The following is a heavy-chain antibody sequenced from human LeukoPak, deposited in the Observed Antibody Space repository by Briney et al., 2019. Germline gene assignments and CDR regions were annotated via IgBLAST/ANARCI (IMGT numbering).Heavy chain of an antibody. CDR2: INHSGST. CDR1: GGSFSGYY. Sequence: SETLSLTCAVYGGSFSGYYWSWIRQPPGKGLEWIGEINHSGSTNYNPSLKSRVTISVDTSKNQFSLKLSSVTAADTAVYYCARAYSSSWCDAFDIWGQGTMVTVSS. J-gene: IGHJ3*02. V-gene: IGHV4-34*01. D-gene: IGHD6-13*01. CDR3: ARAYSSSWCDAFDI.